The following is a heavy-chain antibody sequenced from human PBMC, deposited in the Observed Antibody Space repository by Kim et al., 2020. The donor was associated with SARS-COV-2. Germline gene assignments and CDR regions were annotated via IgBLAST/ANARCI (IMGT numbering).Heavy chain of an antibody. J-gene: IGHJ4*02. V-gene: IGHV3-49*02. CDR3: TNERY. CDR2: KAHVGTP. Sequence: KAHVGTPDYAASLRGRFAISRDDSKSIAYLQMNSLKTEDTAVYYCTNERYWGQGTLVTVSS.